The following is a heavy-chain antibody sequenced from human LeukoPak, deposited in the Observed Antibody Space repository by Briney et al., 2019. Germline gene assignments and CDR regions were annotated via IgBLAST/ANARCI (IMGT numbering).Heavy chain of an antibody. CDR3: AKDRAYCGGDCYPGSDFDY. J-gene: IGHJ4*02. Sequence: GGSLRLSCAASGFTFSSYAMSWVRQAPGKGLEWVSAISGSGGSTYYADSVKGRFTISRDNSKNTLYLQMNSLRAEDTTVYYCAKDRAYCGGDCYPGSDFDYWGQGTLVTVSS. V-gene: IGHV3-23*01. CDR2: ISGSGGST. D-gene: IGHD2-21*02. CDR1: GFTFSSYA.